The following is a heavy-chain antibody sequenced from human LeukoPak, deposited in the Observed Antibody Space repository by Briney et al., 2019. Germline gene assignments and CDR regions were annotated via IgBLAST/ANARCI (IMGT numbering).Heavy chain of an antibody. V-gene: IGHV4-59*08. Sequence: NPLETLSLTCSVSGGSISSYYWSWIRQPPGKGLEWIGYIYYSGSTNYNPSLKSRVTISVDTSKNQFSLKLSSVTAADTAVYYCARHLVVATTASYFDYWGQGTLVTVSS. CDR2: IYYSGST. J-gene: IGHJ4*02. CDR1: GGSISSYY. D-gene: IGHD5-12*01. CDR3: ARHLVVATTASYFDY.